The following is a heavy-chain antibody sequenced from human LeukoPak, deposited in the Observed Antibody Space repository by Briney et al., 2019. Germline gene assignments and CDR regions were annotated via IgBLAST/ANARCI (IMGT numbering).Heavy chain of an antibody. D-gene: IGHD4-11*01. CDR3: ARGDYTPHLDY. CDR2: IYYSGST. V-gene: IGHV4-59*01. CDR1: GGSISSYY. Sequence: SETLSLTCTLSGGSISSYYWSWIRQPPGKGLEWIGYIYYSGSTNYNPSLKSRVTISLDTSKNQFSLKLSSVTAADTAVYYCARGDYTPHLDYWGQGTLVTVSS. J-gene: IGHJ4*02.